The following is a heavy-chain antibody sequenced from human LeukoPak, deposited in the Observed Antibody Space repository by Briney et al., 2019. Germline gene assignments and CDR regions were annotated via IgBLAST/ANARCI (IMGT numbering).Heavy chain of an antibody. CDR1: GFTFSSYS. CDR3: ANAKRVGPLVAYYMDV. D-gene: IGHD2-8*02. CDR2: ISSSSSYI. J-gene: IGHJ6*03. V-gene: IGHV3-21*01. Sequence: PGGSLRLSCAASGFTFSSYSMNWVRQAPGKGLEWVSSISSSSSYIYYADSVKGRFTISRDNSKNTLYLQMNSLRAEDTAVYYCANAKRVGPLVAYYMDVWGKGTTVTVSS.